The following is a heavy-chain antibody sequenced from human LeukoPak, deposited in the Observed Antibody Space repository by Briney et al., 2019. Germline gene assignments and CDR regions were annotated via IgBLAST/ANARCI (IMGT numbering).Heavy chain of an antibody. CDR3: ARVDPYCSSTSCSFDY. CDR1: GGSISSGSYY. J-gene: IGHJ4*02. CDR2: IYTSGST. V-gene: IGHV4-61*02. D-gene: IGHD2-2*01. Sequence: SETLSLTCTVSGGSISSGSYYWSWIRQPPGKGLEWIGGIYTSGSTNYNPSLKSRVTISVDTSKNQFSLKLSSVTAADTAVYYCARVDPYCSSTSCSFDYWGQGTLVTVSS.